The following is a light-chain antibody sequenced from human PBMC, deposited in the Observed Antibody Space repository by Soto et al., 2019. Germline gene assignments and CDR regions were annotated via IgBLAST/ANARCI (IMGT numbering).Light chain of an antibody. Sequence: QAVVTQPPSASGTPGQRVTISCSGSNSNIGSKYVYWYQQFPGTAPKLLIYRNNQRPSAVPDRFSGSKSGTSASLAISDRRSEDEADYYCASWDASVGGPAFGGGTKLTVL. CDR1: NSNIGSKY. V-gene: IGLV1-47*01. J-gene: IGLJ2*01. CDR3: ASWDASVGGPA. CDR2: RNN.